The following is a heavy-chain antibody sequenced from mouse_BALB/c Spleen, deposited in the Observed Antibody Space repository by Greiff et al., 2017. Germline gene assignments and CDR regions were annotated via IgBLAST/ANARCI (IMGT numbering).Heavy chain of an antibody. CDR1: GFTFSSFG. Sequence: EVQRVESGGGLVKPGGSLKLSCAASGFTFSSFGMHWVRQAPEKGLEWVAYISSGSSTIYYADTVKGRFTISRDNPKNTLFLQMTSLRSEDTAMYYCARENYGYYAMDYWGQGTSVTVSS. D-gene: IGHD1-2*01. CDR2: ISSGSSTI. CDR3: ARENYGYYAMDY. V-gene: IGHV5-17*02. J-gene: IGHJ4*01.